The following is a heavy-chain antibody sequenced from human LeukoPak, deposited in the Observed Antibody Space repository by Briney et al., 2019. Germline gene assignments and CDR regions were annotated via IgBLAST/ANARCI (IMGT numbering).Heavy chain of an antibody. CDR1: GYTFTGYY. Sequence: ASVKVSCKASGYTFTGYYMHWVRQAPGQGLEWMGRINPNSGGTNYAQKFQGRVTMTRDTSISTAYMELSRLRSDDTAVYYCARVPEWFGELLEHFDYWGREPWSPSPQ. CDR3: ARVPEWFGELLEHFDY. CDR2: INPNSGGT. D-gene: IGHD3-10*01. V-gene: IGHV1-2*06. J-gene: IGHJ4*02.